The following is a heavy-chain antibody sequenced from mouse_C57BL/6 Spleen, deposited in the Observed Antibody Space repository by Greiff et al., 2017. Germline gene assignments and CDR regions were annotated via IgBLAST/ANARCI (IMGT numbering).Heavy chain of an antibody. CDR3: ARHERGYAMDY. CDR2: FYPGSGSI. CDR1: GYTFTEST. V-gene: IGHV1-62-2*01. J-gene: IGHJ4*01. Sequence: QVQLKESGAELVKPGASVKLSCKASGYTFTESTIHWVKQRSGQGLEWIGWFYPGSGSIKYNEKFKDKATLTADQSTSTVYMELSRLTSEEAAVYFCARHERGYAMDYWGQGTSVTVSS.